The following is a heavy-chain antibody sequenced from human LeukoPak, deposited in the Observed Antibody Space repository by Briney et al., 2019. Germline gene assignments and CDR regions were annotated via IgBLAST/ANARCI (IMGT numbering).Heavy chain of an antibody. V-gene: IGHV4-39*02. CDR3: ARDGYRRENCFDP. CDR1: GGSISSSGYY. CDR2: IFYSGNT. Sequence: SETLSLTCTVSGGSISSSGYYWGWIRQPPGKGLEWIGSIFYSGNTYYNPSLKSRVTISVDTSKNHFSLKLTSVTAADTAVYYCARDGYRRENCFDPWGQGTLVTVSS. D-gene: IGHD5-24*01. J-gene: IGHJ5*02.